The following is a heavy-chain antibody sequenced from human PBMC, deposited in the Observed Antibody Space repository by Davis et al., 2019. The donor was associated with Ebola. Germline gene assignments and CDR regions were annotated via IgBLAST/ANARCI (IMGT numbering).Heavy chain of an antibody. D-gene: IGHD1-7*01. Sequence: GGSLRLSCIASGFSFNSYTMNWVRQAPGKGLEWLSYITNGGSTNSYADSVKGRFTVSRDNAKNSLFLQMNSLRDEDTAVYYCARGRWNYAMDYWGLGTPVTVSS. J-gene: IGHJ4*02. CDR1: GFSFNSYT. CDR2: ITNGGSTN. CDR3: ARGRWNYAMDY. V-gene: IGHV3-48*02.